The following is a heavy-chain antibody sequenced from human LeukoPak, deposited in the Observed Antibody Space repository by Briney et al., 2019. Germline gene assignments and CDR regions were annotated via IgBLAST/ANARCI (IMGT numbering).Heavy chain of an antibody. V-gene: IGHV3-23*01. CDR3: AKDYQSSGYYAPEGFYFDY. D-gene: IGHD3-22*01. CDR1: GFTFSSYA. Sequence: PGGSLRLSCAASGFTFSSYAMSWVRQAPGKGLEWVSAISGSGGSTYYADSVKGRFTISRDNSKNTLYLQMNSLRAEDTAVYYCAKDYQSSGYYAPEGFYFDYWGQGTLVTVSS. J-gene: IGHJ4*02. CDR2: ISGSGGST.